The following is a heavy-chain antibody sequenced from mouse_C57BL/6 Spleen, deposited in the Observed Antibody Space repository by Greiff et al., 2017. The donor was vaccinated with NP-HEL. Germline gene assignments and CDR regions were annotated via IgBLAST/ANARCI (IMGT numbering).Heavy chain of an antibody. V-gene: IGHV14-1*01. CDR2: IDPEDGDT. CDR1: GFNIKDYY. Sequence: VQLKQSGAELVRPGASVKLSCTASGFNIKDYYMHWVKQRPEQGLEWIGRIDPEDGDTEYAPKFQGKATMTADPSSNTAYLQLSSLTSEDTAVYYCTPDSSGPDGFAYWGQGTLVTVSA. D-gene: IGHD3-2*02. J-gene: IGHJ3*01. CDR3: TPDSSGPDGFAY.